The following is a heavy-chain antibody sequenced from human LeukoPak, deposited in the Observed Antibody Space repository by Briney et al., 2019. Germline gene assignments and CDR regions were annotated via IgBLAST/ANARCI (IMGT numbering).Heavy chain of an antibody. J-gene: IGHJ4*02. V-gene: IGHV3-23*01. CDR1: GFAFSTYA. CDR3: GMAGYVYY. CDR2: ISGRGANT. Sequence: PGGSLRLSCAASGFAFSTYAMSWVRQAPGKGLDRYAGISGRGANTYYADSVKGRFTVSRDNSKQTLYLQMNGLRAEDMAVYFCGMAGYVYYWGQGTLVTVSS.